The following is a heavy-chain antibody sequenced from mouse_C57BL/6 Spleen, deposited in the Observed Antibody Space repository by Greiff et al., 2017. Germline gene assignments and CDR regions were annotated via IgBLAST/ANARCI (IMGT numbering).Heavy chain of an antibody. CDR3: ARKLGPREAWFAY. J-gene: IGHJ3*01. V-gene: IGHV1-53*01. Sequence: VKLQQPGTELVKPGASVKLSCKASGYTFTSYWMHWVKQRPGQGLEWIGNINPSNGGTNYNEKFKSKATLTVDKSSSTAYMQLSSLTSEDSAVYYCARKLGPREAWFAYWGQGTLVTVSA. CDR2: INPSNGGT. D-gene: IGHD4-1*01. CDR1: GYTFTSYW.